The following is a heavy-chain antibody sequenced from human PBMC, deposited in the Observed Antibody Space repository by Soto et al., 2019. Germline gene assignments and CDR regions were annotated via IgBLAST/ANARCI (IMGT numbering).Heavy chain of an antibody. V-gene: IGHV3-30-3*01. J-gene: IGHJ6*02. CDR1: GFTFNYYP. Sequence: QMELVESGGGVVQPGESLRLSCAASGFTFNYYPMHWVRQTPGKGLEGVAVISFDGSNKYYADSMKGRFTISRDNSKYMFYLQINSARPEDAAVYDCARLPGALVAVLYIYPLDGREPLCDVDVCGQGTTVSVSS. CDR2: ISFDGSNK. D-gene: IGHD6-19*01. CDR3: ARLPGALVAVLYIYPLDGREPLCDVDV.